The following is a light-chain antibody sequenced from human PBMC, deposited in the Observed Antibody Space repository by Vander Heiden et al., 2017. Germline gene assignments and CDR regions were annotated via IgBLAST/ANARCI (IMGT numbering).Light chain of an antibody. CDR2: STN. CDR3: VLYMGSGIWV. CDR1: SGSVSTSYY. J-gene: IGLJ3*02. V-gene: IGLV8-61*01. Sequence: QTVVTQEPSFSVSPGGTVTLTCGLSSGSVSTSYYPSWYQHTPGQAPRMLIYSTNTRSSGVPVRFSGSILGTKAALTITGAQADDESDYYCVLYMGSGIWVFGGGTKLTVL.